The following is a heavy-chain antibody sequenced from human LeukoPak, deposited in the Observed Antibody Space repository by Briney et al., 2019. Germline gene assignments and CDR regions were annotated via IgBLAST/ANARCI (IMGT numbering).Heavy chain of an antibody. D-gene: IGHD6-13*01. V-gene: IGHV3-23*01. CDR2: ISGSGGST. CDR3: AKASSWYHDFDY. Sequence: GGSLRLSCAASGFTFSSYAMSWVRQAPGKGLEWVSAISGSGGSTYYADSVKGRFTISRDNSKNTLYLQMNSLRAEDTAVYYSAKASSWYHDFDYWGQGTLVTVSS. J-gene: IGHJ4*02. CDR1: GFTFSSYA.